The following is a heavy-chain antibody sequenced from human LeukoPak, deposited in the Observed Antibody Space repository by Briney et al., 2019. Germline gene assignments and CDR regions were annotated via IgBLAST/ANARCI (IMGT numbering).Heavy chain of an antibody. V-gene: IGHV4-31*03. CDR1: GGSTSSGGYY. CDR3: AGSVTSRVVLDY. Sequence: SQTLSLTCTVSGGSTSSGGYYWSWIRQHPGKGLEWIGYIYYSGSTYYNPSLKSRVAISVDTSKNQFSLKLSSVTAADTAIYYCAGSVTSRVVLDYWGQGTLVTVSS. D-gene: IGHD3-10*01. CDR2: IYYSGST. J-gene: IGHJ4*02.